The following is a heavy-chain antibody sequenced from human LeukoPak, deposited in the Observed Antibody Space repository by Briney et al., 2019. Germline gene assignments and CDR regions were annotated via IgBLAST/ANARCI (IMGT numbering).Heavy chain of an antibody. CDR2: INWNGGST. Sequence: GGSLRLSCAASGFTFDDYGMSWVRQAPGKGLEWVSGINWNGGSTGYADSVKGRFTISRDNAKNSLYLQMDSLRAEDTALYYCARDGASGSYYTTVSGWGQATLVTVSS. CDR3: ARDGASGSYYTTVSG. CDR1: GFTFDDYG. D-gene: IGHD3-10*01. J-gene: IGHJ4*02. V-gene: IGHV3-20*04.